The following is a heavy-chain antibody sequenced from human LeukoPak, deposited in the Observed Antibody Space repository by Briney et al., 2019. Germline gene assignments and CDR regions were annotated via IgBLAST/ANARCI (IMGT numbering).Heavy chain of an antibody. CDR3: ARDWVIQSNWFDP. CDR1: GGTFSSYA. V-gene: IGHV1-69*05. Sequence: SVKVSCKASGGTFSSYAISWVRQAPGQGLEWMGRIIPIFGTANYAQKFQGRVTITTDESTSTAYMELSSLRSEDTAVYYCARDWVIQSNWFDPWGQGTLVTVSS. D-gene: IGHD5-18*01. CDR2: IIPIFGTA. J-gene: IGHJ5*02.